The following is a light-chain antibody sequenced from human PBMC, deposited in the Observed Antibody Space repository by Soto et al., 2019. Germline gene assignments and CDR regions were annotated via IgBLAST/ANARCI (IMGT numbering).Light chain of an antibody. Sequence: QSVLTQPPSASGTPGRRVTISCSGSSSSIGSNSVNWYQQLPRTAPKVLIYTNSQRPSGVPDRFSGSKSGTSASLAISGLQPEDEADYYCAAWDGSLNVYVFGTGTKVTVL. V-gene: IGLV1-44*01. CDR2: TNS. CDR3: AAWDGSLNVYV. CDR1: SSSIGSNS. J-gene: IGLJ1*01.